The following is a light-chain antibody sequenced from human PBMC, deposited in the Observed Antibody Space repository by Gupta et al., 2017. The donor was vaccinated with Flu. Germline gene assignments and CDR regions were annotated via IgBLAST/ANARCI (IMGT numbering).Light chain of an antibody. Sequence: QSALTPPASVSGSPGQSITISCTGPSSDVGAYNRVSWYQQYPGKAPKLMIYEVSNRPSGVSNRFSGSKSANMASLTISGLQAEDDADYYCSSFTTSNTWVFGGGTKLTVL. CDR2: EVS. J-gene: IGLJ3*02. CDR3: SSFTTSNTWV. V-gene: IGLV2-14*01. CDR1: SSDVGAYNR.